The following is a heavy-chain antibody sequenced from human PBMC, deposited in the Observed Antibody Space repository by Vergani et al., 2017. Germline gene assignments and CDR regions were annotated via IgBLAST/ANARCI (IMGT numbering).Heavy chain of an antibody. CDR2: ISNDGSKK. J-gene: IGHJ6*03. V-gene: IGHV3-30*18. CDR3: AKAGSVTSGSLQYNYYMDV. Sequence: QVQLAESGGGRVQPGRSLRLSCAASGFSFSSHAIHWVRQAPGKGLEWVAVISNDGSKKYYADSVKGQFTISRDNSKNTLDRQMNSLRTQDTAVYYCAKAGSVTSGSLQYNYYMDVWGKGTTITVS. D-gene: IGHD3-10*01. CDR1: GFSFSSHA.